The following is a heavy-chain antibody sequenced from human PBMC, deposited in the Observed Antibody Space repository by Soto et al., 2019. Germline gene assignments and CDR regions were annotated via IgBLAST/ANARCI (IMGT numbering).Heavy chain of an antibody. CDR3: ARRSIDKTDIVVVVAPDGYFQH. J-gene: IGHJ1*01. D-gene: IGHD2-15*01. CDR2: IYYSGST. CDR1: GGSISSSSYY. Sequence: SETLSLTCTVSGGSISSSSYYWGWIRQPPGKGLEWIGSIYYSGSTYYNPSLKSRVTISVDTSKNQFSLKLSSVTAADTAVYYCARRSIDKTDIVVVVAPDGYFQHWGQGTLVTVSS. V-gene: IGHV4-39*01.